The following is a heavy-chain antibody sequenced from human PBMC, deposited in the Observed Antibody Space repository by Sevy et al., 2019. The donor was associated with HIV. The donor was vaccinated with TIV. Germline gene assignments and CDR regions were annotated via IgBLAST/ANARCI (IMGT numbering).Heavy chain of an antibody. J-gene: IGHJ6*02. Sequence: ETLSLTCTVSGGSISSYYWSWIRQPPGKGLEWIGYIYYSGSTNYNPSLKSRVTISVDTSKNQFSLKLSSVTAADTAVYYCAGELTGDFYYGMDVWGQGTTVTVSS. V-gene: IGHV4-59*01. CDR3: AGELTGDFYYGMDV. D-gene: IGHD7-27*01. CDR2: IYYSGST. CDR1: GGSISSYY.